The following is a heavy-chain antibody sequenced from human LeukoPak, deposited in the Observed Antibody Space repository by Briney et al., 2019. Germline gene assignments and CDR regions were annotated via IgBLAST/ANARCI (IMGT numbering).Heavy chain of an antibody. CDR1: GFTFSGYA. D-gene: IGHD3-22*01. CDR3: ARGRYYYDSSCYFDY. J-gene: IGHJ4*02. Sequence: GGSLRLSCAASGFTFSGYAMHWVRQAPGKGLEWVANIKQDGSEKYYVDSVKGRFTISRDNAKNSLYLQMNSLRAEDTAVYYCARGRYYYDSSCYFDYWGQGTLVTVSS. V-gene: IGHV3-7*01. CDR2: IKQDGSEK.